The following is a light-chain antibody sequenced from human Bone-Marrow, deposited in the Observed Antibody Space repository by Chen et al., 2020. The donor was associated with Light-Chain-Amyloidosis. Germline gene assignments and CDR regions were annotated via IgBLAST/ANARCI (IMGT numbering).Light chain of an antibody. Sequence: DIVMTQSPDSLAVSLGERATMNCKSSQSLLSSSNNKNFLAWFQQKPGQPPKMLISWSSTRGFGVPDRFSGSGSGTDFTRTISSLQPEDVALYYCQQYYGVPLTFGGGTTVEIK. V-gene: IGKV4-1*01. CDR2: WSS. CDR3: QQYYGVPLT. J-gene: IGKJ4*01. CDR1: QSLLSSSNNKNF.